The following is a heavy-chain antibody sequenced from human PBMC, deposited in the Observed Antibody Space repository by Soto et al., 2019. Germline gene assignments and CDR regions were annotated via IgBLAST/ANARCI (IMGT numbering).Heavy chain of an antibody. J-gene: IGHJ6*02. V-gene: IGHV6-1*01. CDR2: TYYRYKWYN. CDR3: GRETWGDYYYGMDV. D-gene: IGHD3-16*01. CDR1: GDSVSSNSDA. Sequence: PSQTLSLTCAISGDSVSSNSDAWNWIRQSPSRGLEWLGRTYYRYKWYNDYAVSVKSRITINPDTSKNQFSLQLNSVTPEDTAVYYCGRETWGDYYYGMDVWGQGTTVTVSS.